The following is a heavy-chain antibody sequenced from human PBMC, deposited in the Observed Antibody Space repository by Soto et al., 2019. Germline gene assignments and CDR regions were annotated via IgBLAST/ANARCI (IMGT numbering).Heavy chain of an antibody. J-gene: IGHJ5*02. CDR2: IYYSGST. V-gene: IGHV4-59*01. CDR3: ARELFGRSVWFDP. Sequence: QVQLQESGPGLVKPSETLSLTCTVSGGSISSYYWSWIRQPPGKGLEWIGYIYYSGSTNYNPSLKSRVTISVDTSKNQFSLKLSSVTAADTAVYYCARELFGRSVWFDPWGLGTLVTVSS. CDR1: GGSISSYY. D-gene: IGHD3-10*01.